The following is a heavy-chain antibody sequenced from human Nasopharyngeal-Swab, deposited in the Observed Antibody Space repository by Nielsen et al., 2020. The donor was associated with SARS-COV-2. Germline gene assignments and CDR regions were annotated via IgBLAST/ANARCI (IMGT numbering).Heavy chain of an antibody. Sequence: SQTLSLTCAVYGGSFSGYYWSWIRQPPGKGLEWIGEINHSGSTNYNPSLKSRVTISVDTSKNQFSLKLSSVTAADTAVYYCARGVPHGYYYMDVWGKGTMVTVSS. CDR1: GGSFSGYY. J-gene: IGHJ6*03. D-gene: IGHD6-6*01. CDR2: INHSGST. CDR3: ARGVPHGYYYMDV. V-gene: IGHV4-34*01.